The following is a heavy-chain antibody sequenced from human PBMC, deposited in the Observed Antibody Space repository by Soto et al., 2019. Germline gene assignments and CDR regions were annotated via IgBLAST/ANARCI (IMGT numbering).Heavy chain of an antibody. V-gene: IGHV3-30-3*01. D-gene: IGHD5-18*01. CDR3: AREYNTAMGLSYYGMDV. CDR2: ISYDGSNK. CDR1: GFTFSSYA. Sequence: QVQLVESGGGVVQPGRSLRLSCAASGFTFSSYAMHWVRQAPGKGLEWVAVISYDGSNKYYADSVKGRFTISRDNSKNTLYLQMNSLRAEDTAVYYCAREYNTAMGLSYYGMDVWGQGTTVTGSS. J-gene: IGHJ6*02.